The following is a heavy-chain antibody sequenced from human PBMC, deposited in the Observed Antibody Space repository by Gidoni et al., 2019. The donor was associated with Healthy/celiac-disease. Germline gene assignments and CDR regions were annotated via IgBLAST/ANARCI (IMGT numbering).Heavy chain of an antibody. CDR2: IIPILGIA. CDR1: GVTFSSYA. V-gene: IGHV1-69*04. CDR3: ARDRVATDESYNWFDP. Sequence: QVQLVQSGAVVKKPGSSVKVSCKASGVTFSSYAISWVRQAPGQGLAWMGRIIPILGIANCAKKFQGSVTITADKSTSTAYMELNSLRSEDTAVYYCARDRVATDESYNWFDPWGQGTLVTVSS. J-gene: IGHJ5*02. D-gene: IGHD5-12*01.